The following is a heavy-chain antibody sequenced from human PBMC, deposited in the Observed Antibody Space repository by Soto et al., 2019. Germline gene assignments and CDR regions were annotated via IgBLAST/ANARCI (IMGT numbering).Heavy chain of an antibody. V-gene: IGHV1-69*12. Sequence: QVQLVQSGAEVKKPGSSVKVSCKASGGTFSSYAISWVRQAPGQGLAWMGGIISIFGTANYAQKFQGRVTITADESTSTAYRELSSLRSEDTAVYYCARDPPDYGDQYYFDYWGQGTLVTVSS. CDR2: IISIFGTA. CDR1: GGTFSSYA. CDR3: ARDPPDYGDQYYFDY. D-gene: IGHD4-17*01. J-gene: IGHJ4*02.